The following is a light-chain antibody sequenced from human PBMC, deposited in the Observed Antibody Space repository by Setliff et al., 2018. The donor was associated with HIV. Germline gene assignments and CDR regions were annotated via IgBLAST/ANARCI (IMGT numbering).Light chain of an antibody. V-gene: IGLV2-8*01. CDR1: SSDVGGYNY. J-gene: IGLJ2*01. Sequence: QSVLTQPPSASGSPGQSVTISCTGTSSDVGGYNYVSWYRQHPGKAPKLMTYEVNKRPSGVPDRFSGSKSGNTASLTVSGLQAEDEADYYCSSYTGSIAIFGGGTQLTVL. CDR3: SSYTGSIAI. CDR2: EVN.